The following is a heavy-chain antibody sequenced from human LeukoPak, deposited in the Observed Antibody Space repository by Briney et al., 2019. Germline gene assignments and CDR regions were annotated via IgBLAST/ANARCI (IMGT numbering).Heavy chain of an antibody. CDR3: ARDAWITGRPPDY. CDR1: GFTFSSYG. V-gene: IGHV3-74*01. D-gene: IGHD3-16*01. J-gene: IGHJ4*02. Sequence: PGGSLRLSCAASGFTFSSYGMHWVRQAPGKGLVWVSRINTDGSFTTYADSVKGRFTISRDNAKNTLDLQMNSLRAEDTAVYCCARDAWITGRPPDYWGQGTLVTVSS. CDR2: INTDGSFT.